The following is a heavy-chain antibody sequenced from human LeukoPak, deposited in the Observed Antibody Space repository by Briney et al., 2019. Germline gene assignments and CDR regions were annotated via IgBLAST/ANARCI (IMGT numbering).Heavy chain of an antibody. V-gene: IGHV4-34*01. Sequence: SETLSLTCAVYGGSFSGYYWSWIRQPPGKGLEWIGEINHSGSTNYNPSLKSRVTISVDTSKNQFSLKLSSVTAADTAVYYCARVEDSSGWYIDYWGQGTLVAVSS. J-gene: IGHJ4*02. CDR1: GGSFSGYY. CDR2: INHSGST. CDR3: ARVEDSSGWYIDY. D-gene: IGHD6-19*01.